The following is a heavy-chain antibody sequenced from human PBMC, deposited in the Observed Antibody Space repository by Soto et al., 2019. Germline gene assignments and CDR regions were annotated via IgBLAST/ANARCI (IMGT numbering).Heavy chain of an antibody. J-gene: IGHJ4*02. Sequence: GGSLRLSCAASGFTFSSYWMSWVRQAPGKGLEWVANIKQDGSEKYYVDSVKGRFTISRDNAKNSLYLQMNSLRAEDTALYYCARDLGDDSSGYYYAYWGQGTLVTVSS. CDR2: IKQDGSEK. V-gene: IGHV3-7*03. CDR3: ARDLGDDSSGYYYAY. CDR1: GFTFSSYW. D-gene: IGHD3-22*01.